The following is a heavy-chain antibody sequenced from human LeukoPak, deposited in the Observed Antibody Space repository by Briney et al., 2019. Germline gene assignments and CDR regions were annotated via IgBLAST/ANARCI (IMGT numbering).Heavy chain of an antibody. V-gene: IGHV3-21*01. D-gene: IGHD2-2*01. CDR3: ARDSTYRCSSTSCPDY. CDR1: GFTFRNYF. J-gene: IGHJ4*02. Sequence: GGSLRLSCAASGFTFRNYFMNWVRQAPGKGLEWVSSISSSSSNIYYADSVKGRFTISRDNAKNSLYLQMNSLRAEDTAVYYCARDSTYRCSSTSCPDYWGQGTLVTVSS. CDR2: ISSSSSNI.